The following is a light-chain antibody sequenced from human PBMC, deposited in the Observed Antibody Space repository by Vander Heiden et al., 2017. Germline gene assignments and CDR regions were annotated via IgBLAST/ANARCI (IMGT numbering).Light chain of an antibody. CDR3: QQYANVPRT. Sequence: IPMTQSPSSLSASVGDRVPFPCPASQDISNNLTWYQQKPGKAPELLIFDTSDLQTGVPSRFSGSGYGTDFTVTISGLQPEDIATYFCQQYANVPRTFGQGTRVEIK. V-gene: IGKV1-33*01. CDR1: QDISNN. CDR2: DTS. J-gene: IGKJ1*01.